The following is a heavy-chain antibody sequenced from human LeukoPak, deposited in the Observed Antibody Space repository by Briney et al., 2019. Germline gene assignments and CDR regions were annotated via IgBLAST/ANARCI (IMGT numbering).Heavy chain of an antibody. CDR1: GGSISSYY. D-gene: IGHD4-23*01. CDR2: ISYSGST. V-gene: IGHV4-59*01. J-gene: IGHJ4*02. CDR3: ARTRAYGGRPDY. Sequence: SETLSLTCTVSGGSISSYYWTWIRQPPGKGLEWIGYISYSGSTNYNPSLKSRVTISVDTSKNQFSLKLTSVTAADTAVYYCARTRAYGGRPDYWGQGTLVTVSS.